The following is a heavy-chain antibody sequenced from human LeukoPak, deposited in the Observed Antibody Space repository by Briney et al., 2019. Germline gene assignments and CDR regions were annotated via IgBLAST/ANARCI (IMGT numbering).Heavy chain of an antibody. CDR1: GFIFSNHS. CDR3: VRGSRKLGGMDV. V-gene: IGHV3-21*01. Sequence: GGSLRLSCVVSGFIFSNHSMNWVRQAPGRGLEWVSSISGRGSYRFYADSVKGRFTISRDNASKSLSLQMTSLRGEDTAVYYCVRGSRKLGGMDVWGQGTTVTVSS. CDR2: ISGRGSYR. D-gene: IGHD1-7*01. J-gene: IGHJ6*02.